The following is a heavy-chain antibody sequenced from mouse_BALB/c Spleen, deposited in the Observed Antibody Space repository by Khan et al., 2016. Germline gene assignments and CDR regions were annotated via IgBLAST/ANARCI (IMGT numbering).Heavy chain of an antibody. D-gene: IGHD2-1*01. CDR2: ISSSGST. Sequence: EVQLQESGPGLVKPSQSLSLTCTVTGYSITSDYAWNWIRQFPGNKLECMGYISSSGSTIYNPSLKSRISITRDTSKNQFFLQLNSVTTEDTAIYCCARSGALYGNFAYWGQGTLVTVSA. CDR1: GYSITSDYA. CDR3: ARSGALYGNFAY. V-gene: IGHV3-2*02. J-gene: IGHJ3*01.